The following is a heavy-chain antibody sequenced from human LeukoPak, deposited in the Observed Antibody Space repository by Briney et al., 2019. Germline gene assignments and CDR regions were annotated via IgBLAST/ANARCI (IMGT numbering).Heavy chain of an antibody. Sequence: GASVKVSCKASGYTFTGYYMHWVRQAPGQGLEWMGWINPNSGGTNYAQKFQGRVTMTRDTSISTAYMELSRLRSDDTAVYYCARGLSQWGEIVGARDLDYWGQGTLVTVSS. CDR1: GYTFTGYY. V-gene: IGHV1-2*02. J-gene: IGHJ4*02. CDR3: ARGLSQWGEIVGARDLDY. CDR2: INPNSGGT. D-gene: IGHD1-26*01.